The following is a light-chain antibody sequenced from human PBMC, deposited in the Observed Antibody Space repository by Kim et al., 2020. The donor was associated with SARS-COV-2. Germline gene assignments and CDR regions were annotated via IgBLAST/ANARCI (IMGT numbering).Light chain of an antibody. V-gene: IGLV2-8*01. CDR2: EVT. CDR1: GSDVGGYNY. J-gene: IGLJ3*02. Sequence: GQSCTTSGTGTGSDVGGYNYVSWYQQRPGKAPKVMIYEVTKRPSGVPDRFSGSKSGNTASLTVSGLQAEDEADYYCSSYAGYNIWVFGGGTQLTVL. CDR3: SSYAGYNIWV.